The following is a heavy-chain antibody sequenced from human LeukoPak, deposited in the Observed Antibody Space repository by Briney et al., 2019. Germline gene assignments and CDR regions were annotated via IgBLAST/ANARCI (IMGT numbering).Heavy chain of an antibody. V-gene: IGHV4-59*01. CDR1: GGSISSYY. D-gene: IGHD3-22*01. CDR3: ARDPYKYYYDSSGLDY. J-gene: IGHJ4*02. CDR2: IYYSGST. Sequence: SETLSLTCTVSGGSISSYYWSWIRQPPGKGLEWIGYIYYSGSTNYNPSLKSRVTISVDTSKNQFSLKLSSVTAADTAMYYCARDPYKYYYDSSGLDYWGQGTLVTVSS.